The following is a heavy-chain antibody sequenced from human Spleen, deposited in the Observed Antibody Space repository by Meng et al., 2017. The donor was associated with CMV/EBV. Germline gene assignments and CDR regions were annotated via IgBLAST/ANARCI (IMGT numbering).Heavy chain of an antibody. V-gene: IGHV4-39*02. D-gene: IGHD6-6*01. J-gene: IGHJ4*02. Sequence: SETLSLTCSVSGGSISSSSYYWGWIRQPPEKGLEWIGNIYFSGNTYYNPSLKSRVTISVDTSKNHFSLKLSSVTAADTAVYYCARLYSSSYSSIDYWGQGTLVTVSS. CDR3: ARLYSSSYSSIDY. CDR1: GGSISSSSYY. CDR2: IYFSGNT.